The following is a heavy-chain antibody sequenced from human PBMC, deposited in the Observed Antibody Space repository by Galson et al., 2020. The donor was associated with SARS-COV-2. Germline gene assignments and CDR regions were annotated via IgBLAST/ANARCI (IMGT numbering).Heavy chain of an antibody. CDR3: ARVAVLRFLEWGAYYYYYYMDV. CDR1: GGSISSSNW. CDR2: IYHSGST. V-gene: IGHV4-4*02. D-gene: IGHD3-3*01. J-gene: IGHJ6*03. Sequence: SETLSLTCAVSGGSISSSNWWSWVRQPPGKGLEWIGEIYHSGSTNYNPSLKSRVTISVDKSKNQFSLKLSSVTAADTAVYYCARVAVLRFLEWGAYYYYYYMDVWVKGTTVTVSS.